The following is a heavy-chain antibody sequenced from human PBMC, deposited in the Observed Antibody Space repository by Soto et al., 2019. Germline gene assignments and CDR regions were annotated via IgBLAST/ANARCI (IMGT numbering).Heavy chain of an antibody. CDR2: INAHNGNT. J-gene: IGHJ6*02. Sequence: GASVKVSCKASGITFCTYAIHWVRQAPGQRLEWLGWINAHNGNTNYAQNLQGRVIMTGDTSASTAYMELRSLRSDDTAIYYCTREGSAPYYYYGMDAWGQGTAVTVSS. CDR1: GITFCTYA. CDR3: TREGSAPYYYYGMDA. D-gene: IGHD3-10*01. V-gene: IGHV1-3*01.